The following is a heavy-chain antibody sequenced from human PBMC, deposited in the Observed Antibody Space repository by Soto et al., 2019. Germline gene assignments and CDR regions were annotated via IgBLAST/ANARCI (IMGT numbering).Heavy chain of an antibody. D-gene: IGHD3-10*01. CDR3: ATSYGSGYRAFDY. V-gene: IGHV1-69*04. CDR2: VNPILSMS. Sequence: QVQLVQSGAEVKRPGSSVKVSCKASGDTFSFYSINWVRQAPGLGLEWMGRVNPILSMSNYAQRFQGRVTTPEDKSTGNTDMDIQGLRSEDTAMYYCATSYGSGYRAFDYWGQGALVTVSS. J-gene: IGHJ4*02. CDR1: GDTFSFYS.